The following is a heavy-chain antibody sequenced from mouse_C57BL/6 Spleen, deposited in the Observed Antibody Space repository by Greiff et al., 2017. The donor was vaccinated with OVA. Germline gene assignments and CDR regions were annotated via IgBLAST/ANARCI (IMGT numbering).Heavy chain of an antibody. CDR1: GYAFSSSW. D-gene: IGHD2-4*01. Sequence: QVQLQQSGPELVKPGASVKISCKASGYAFSSSWMNWVKQRPGKGLEWIGRIYPGDGDTNYNGKFKGKATLTADKSSSTAYMQLSSLTSEDSAVYVCAKGDYAGGSYFDYWGQGTTLTVSS. CDR3: AKGDYAGGSYFDY. J-gene: IGHJ2*01. CDR2: IYPGDGDT. V-gene: IGHV1-82*01.